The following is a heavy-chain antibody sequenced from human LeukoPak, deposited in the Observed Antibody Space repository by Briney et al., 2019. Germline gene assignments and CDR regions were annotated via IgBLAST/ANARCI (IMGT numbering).Heavy chain of an antibody. CDR1: GSSISSYY. V-gene: IGHV4-4*07. CDR2: IYTSGST. CDR3: ARDTYYYGSESYGLDY. D-gene: IGHD3-10*01. Sequence: SETLSLTCTVSGSSISSYYWSWIRQPAGKGLGWIGRIYTSGSTNYNPTLNSRLTMSVDTSKNQFSLKLSSVTAADTAVYYCARDTYYYGSESYGLDYWGRETLVTVAS. J-gene: IGHJ4*02.